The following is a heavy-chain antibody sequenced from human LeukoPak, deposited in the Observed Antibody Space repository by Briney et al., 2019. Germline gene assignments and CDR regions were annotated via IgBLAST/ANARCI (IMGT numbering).Heavy chain of an antibody. CDR2: ISSSGSI. J-gene: IGHJ3*02. V-gene: IGHV3-48*03. CDR1: GFTFSSYE. Sequence: GGSLRLSCAPSGFTFSSYELDWVRQAPGKGLEGVSYISSSGSIYYADSVKGRFTISRDNAKNSLYLQMNSLRAEDTAVYYCAREGYGGTSDAFDIWGQGTMVTVSS. D-gene: IGHD4-23*01. CDR3: AREGYGGTSDAFDI.